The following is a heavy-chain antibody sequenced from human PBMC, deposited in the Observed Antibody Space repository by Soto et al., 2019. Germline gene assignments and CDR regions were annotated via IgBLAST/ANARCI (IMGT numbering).Heavy chain of an antibody. D-gene: IGHD5-12*01. CDR3: AGGVATLDGFDI. J-gene: IGHJ3*02. Sequence: QAQPQESGPGLVKPSETLSLTCTVSGGAVSSGRYYWSWILQPPGKGLEWIGYIYYSGSTNYNPSLNSRVTIPVDTSKNHFSLELSSVTAAVTAVYYCAGGVATLDGFDIWGHGTMVTVSS. V-gene: IGHV4-61*01. CDR2: IYYSGST. CDR1: GGAVSSGRYY.